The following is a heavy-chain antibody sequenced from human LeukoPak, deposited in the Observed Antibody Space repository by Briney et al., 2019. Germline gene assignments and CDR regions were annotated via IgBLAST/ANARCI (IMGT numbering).Heavy chain of an antibody. Sequence: GGSLRLSCAASGFTFSSYSMNWVRQAPGKGLEWVAFIRYDGSNKYYADSVKGRFTISRDNSKNTLYLQMNSLRAEDTAVYYCAKDYGYYYDSSGFVDYWGQGTLVTVSS. CDR1: GFTFSSYS. CDR2: IRYDGSNK. J-gene: IGHJ4*02. V-gene: IGHV3-30*02. D-gene: IGHD3-22*01. CDR3: AKDYGYYYDSSGFVDY.